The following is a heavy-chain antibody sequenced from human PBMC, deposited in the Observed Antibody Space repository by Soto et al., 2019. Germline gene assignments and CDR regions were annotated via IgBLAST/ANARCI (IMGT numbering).Heavy chain of an antibody. CDR1: GFTFDDYT. Sequence: EVQLVESGGVVVQPGGSLRLSCAASGFTFDDYTMHWVRQAPGKGLEWVSLISWDGGSTYYADSVKGRFNISRDNSKNCPYLQIDSVRTEDTALYYCANGANDYGGNYGWAWDYFDYWGQGTPVPVSP. CDR3: ANGANDYGGNYGWAWDYFDY. D-gene: IGHD4-17*01. V-gene: IGHV3-43*01. CDR2: ISWDGGST. J-gene: IGHJ4*02.